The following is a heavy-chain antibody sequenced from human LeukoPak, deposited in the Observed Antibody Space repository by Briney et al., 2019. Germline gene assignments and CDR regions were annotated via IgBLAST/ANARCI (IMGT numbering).Heavy chain of an antibody. D-gene: IGHD5-18*01. Sequence: ASVKVSCKASGYTFTSYYMHWVRQAPGQGLEWMGIINPSGGSTSYAQKFQGRVTMTRDTSTSTVYMELSSLRSEDTAVYYCARAAGYSYGYYYGIDVWGQGTTVTVSS. V-gene: IGHV1-46*01. CDR2: INPSGGST. CDR1: GYTFTSYY. J-gene: IGHJ6*02. CDR3: ARAAGYSYGYYYGIDV.